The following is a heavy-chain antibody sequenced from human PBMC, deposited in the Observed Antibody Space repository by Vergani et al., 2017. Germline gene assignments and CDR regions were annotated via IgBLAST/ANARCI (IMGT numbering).Heavy chain of an antibody. CDR1: GGSIRSYY. CDR3: ARREGGSYSFGAFDI. J-gene: IGHJ3*02. CDR2: IYYSGRT. V-gene: IGHV4-59*08. D-gene: IGHD1-26*01. Sequence: QVQLQESGPGLVKPSETLSLTCTVSGGSIRSYYWSWIRQPPGKGLEWIGYIYYSGRTNDNPSLKSRVTISVDTSKNQFSLKLSSVTAADTAVYYCARREGGSYSFGAFDIWGQGTMVTVSS.